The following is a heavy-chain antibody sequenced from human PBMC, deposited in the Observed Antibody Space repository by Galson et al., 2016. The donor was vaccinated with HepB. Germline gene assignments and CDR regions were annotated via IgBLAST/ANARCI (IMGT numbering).Heavy chain of an antibody. CDR2: IHQDGRGE. Sequence: PRLSCAASRFRIRDHWMRWVRQAPWKGLEWVANIHQDGRGEKYADSVRGRFTVFKDDAKNSVYLQLNSLSADDTAMFYCARIAADGSTFDYWGQGTLVTVSS. CDR1: RFRIRDHW. J-gene: IGHJ4*02. V-gene: IGHV3-7*03. D-gene: IGHD6-13*01. CDR3: ARIAADGSTFDY.